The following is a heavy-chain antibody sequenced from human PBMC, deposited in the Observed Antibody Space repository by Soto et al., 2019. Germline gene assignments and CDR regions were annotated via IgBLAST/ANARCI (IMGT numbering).Heavy chain of an antibody. CDR2: IYPGDSDA. CDR1: GYNFISYW. Sequence: GESLKISCKASGYNFISYWIAWVRQMPGKGLEWMGIIYPGDSDATYSPSFEGQVTFSVDKSITTAYLQWISLKASDTAMYYCARQAYFGSGTYYPDYWGQGTQVTVSS. V-gene: IGHV5-51*01. CDR3: ARQAYFGSGTYYPDY. D-gene: IGHD3-10*01. J-gene: IGHJ4*02.